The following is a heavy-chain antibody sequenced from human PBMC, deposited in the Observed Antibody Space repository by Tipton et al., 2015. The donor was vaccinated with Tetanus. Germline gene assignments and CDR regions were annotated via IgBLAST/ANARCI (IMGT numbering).Heavy chain of an antibody. Sequence: TLSLTCAVYGGSFSSYYWSWIRQPPGKGLEWIGEVNDSGSTDYNPSLMSRVTISVDTSKNQFSLKLSSVTAADTAIYYCARRAGYSIRWENYHHYGMDVWGQGTTVTVSS. V-gene: IGHV4-34*01. D-gene: IGHD6-13*01. CDR1: GGSFSSYY. J-gene: IGHJ6*02. CDR3: ARRAGYSIRWENYHHYGMDV. CDR2: VNDSGST.